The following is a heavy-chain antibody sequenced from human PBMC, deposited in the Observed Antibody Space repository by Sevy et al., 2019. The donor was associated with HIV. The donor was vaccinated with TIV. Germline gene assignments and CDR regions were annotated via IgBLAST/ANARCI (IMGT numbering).Heavy chain of an antibody. Sequence: SETLSLTCAVYGGSFSGYYWSWIRQPPGKGLEWIGEINHSGSTNYNPSLKSRVTISVDTSKNQFSLKLSSVTAADTAMYYCARFWLSAHDYWGQGTLVTVSS. CDR2: INHSGST. D-gene: IGHD5-12*01. CDR1: GGSFSGYY. CDR3: ARFWLSAHDY. V-gene: IGHV4-34*01. J-gene: IGHJ4*02.